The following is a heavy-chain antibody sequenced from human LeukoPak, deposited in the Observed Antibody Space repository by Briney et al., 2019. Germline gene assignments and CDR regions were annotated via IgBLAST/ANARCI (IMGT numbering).Heavy chain of an antibody. D-gene: IGHD3-22*01. J-gene: IGHJ4*02. V-gene: IGHV3-21*01. Sequence: PGGSLRLSCAASGFTFSGYGMNWVRQAPGKGLEWVSSISSSSSHIYYADSVKGRFTISRDNAKNSLFLQMNTLSAENTAMYYCARVYYYDSSGYYSFFDYWGQGTLVTVSS. CDR1: GFTFSGYG. CDR2: ISSSSSHI. CDR3: ARVYYYDSSGYYSFFDY.